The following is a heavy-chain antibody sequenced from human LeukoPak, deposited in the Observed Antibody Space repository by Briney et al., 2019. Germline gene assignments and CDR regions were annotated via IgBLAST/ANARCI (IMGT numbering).Heavy chain of an antibody. Sequence: GGSLRLSCAASGFTFSSYWMSWVRQAPGKGLEWVSGISGSGGSTYYADSVKGRFTISRDNSKNTLYLQMNSLKAGDTALYYCAKDFWGTGWSLSGSWGQGALVIVSS. CDR1: GFTFSSYW. D-gene: IGHD6-19*01. CDR2: ISGSGGST. V-gene: IGHV3-23*01. J-gene: IGHJ5*02. CDR3: AKDFWGTGWSLSGS.